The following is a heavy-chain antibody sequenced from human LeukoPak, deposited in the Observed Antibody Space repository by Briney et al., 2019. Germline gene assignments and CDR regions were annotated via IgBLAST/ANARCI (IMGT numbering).Heavy chain of an antibody. CDR3: AKDSGSTVTRGLIDY. D-gene: IGHD4-11*01. J-gene: IGHJ4*02. CDR1: GFTFSSYA. V-gene: IGHV3-23*01. Sequence: GGSLRLSCAASGFTFSSYAMSWVRQAPGKGLEWVSGNSGSGGSTYYADSVKGRFTISRDNSKNTLYLQMNSLRAEDTAVYYCAKDSGSTVTRGLIDYWGQGTLVTVSS. CDR2: NSGSGGST.